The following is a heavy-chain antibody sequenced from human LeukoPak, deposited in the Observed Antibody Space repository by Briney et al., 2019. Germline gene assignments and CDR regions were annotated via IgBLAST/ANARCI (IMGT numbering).Heavy chain of an antibody. CDR3: WRTEDPTEYGDYFDY. Sequence: PSETLSPTCTVSGGSISSYYWSWIRQPPGKGLEWIGDIYYSGSTNYNPSLKSRVTISVDTSKNQFSLKLSPVTAADTAVDYCWRTEDPTEYGDYFDYCGEGTLVTASS. V-gene: IGHV4-59*01. CDR1: GGSISSYY. D-gene: IGHD4-17*01. J-gene: IGHJ4*02. CDR2: IYYSGST.